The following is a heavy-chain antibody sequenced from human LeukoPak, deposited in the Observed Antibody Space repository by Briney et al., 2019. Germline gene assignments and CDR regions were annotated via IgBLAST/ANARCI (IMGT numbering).Heavy chain of an antibody. CDR1: GFTLRNYA. Sequence: GGSLRLSCAASGFTLRNYAMMWLRQAPGKGPEWVSAIRGSGVGTDYVDSVRGRFTISRDDSKNTLYLQMNSLRSEDTAVYYCARATDFWSFDYWGQGTLVTVSS. J-gene: IGHJ4*02. V-gene: IGHV3-23*01. CDR2: IRGSGVGT. CDR3: ARATDFWSFDY. D-gene: IGHD3-3*01.